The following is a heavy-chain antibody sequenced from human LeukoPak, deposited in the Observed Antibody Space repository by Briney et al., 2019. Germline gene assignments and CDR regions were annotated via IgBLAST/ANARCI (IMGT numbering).Heavy chain of an antibody. D-gene: IGHD3-3*01. J-gene: IGHJ6*02. CDR1: GFTFSSYS. Sequence: GGSLRLSCAASGFTFSSYSMNWVRQAPGKGLEWVSSISSSSSYIYYADSVKGRFTISRDNAKNSLYLQMNSLRAEDTAVYYCARDSGWSPIYYYCYGMDVWGQGTTVTVSS. V-gene: IGHV3-21*01. CDR3: ARDSGWSPIYYYCYGMDV. CDR2: ISSSSSYI.